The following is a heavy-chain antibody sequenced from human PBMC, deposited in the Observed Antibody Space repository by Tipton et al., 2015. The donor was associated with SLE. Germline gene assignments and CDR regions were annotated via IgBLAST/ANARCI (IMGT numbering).Heavy chain of an antibody. D-gene: IGHD6-13*01. Sequence: QSGPEVKKPGESLTISCKASGYNFPNYWIGWVRQMSGKGLEWMGISHPGDSDTRYSPSFQGQVTISADKSITTAFLQWSRLKASDSAMYYCAKGTAAGGFDYWGQGTLVTVPS. CDR3: AKGTAAGGFDY. J-gene: IGHJ4*02. CDR1: GYNFPNYW. CDR2: SHPGDSDT. V-gene: IGHV5-51*03.